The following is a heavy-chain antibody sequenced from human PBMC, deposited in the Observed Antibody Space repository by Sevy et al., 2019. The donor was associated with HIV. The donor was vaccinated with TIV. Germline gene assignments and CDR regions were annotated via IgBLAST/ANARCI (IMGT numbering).Heavy chain of an antibody. CDR2: ISRNSGSI. V-gene: IGHV3-9*01. D-gene: IGHD3-9*01. J-gene: IGHJ5*02. CDR1: GFNFDDYA. CDR3: AKSPRYDILTGSFDP. Sequence: GGSLRLSCAASGFNFDDYAMHWVRQAPGKGLEWVSGISRNSGSIGYADSVKGRFTISRDNAKNSLYLQMNSLRAEDTALYYCAKSPRYDILTGSFDPWGQGALVTVSS.